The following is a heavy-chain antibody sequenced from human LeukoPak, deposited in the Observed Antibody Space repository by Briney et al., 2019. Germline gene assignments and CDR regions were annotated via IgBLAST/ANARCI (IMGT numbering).Heavy chain of an antibody. CDR1: GFTFGGYG. CDR2: IAYDGTRA. D-gene: IGHD1-14*01. J-gene: IGHJ4*02. V-gene: IGHV3-33*01. Sequence: GGSLRLSCAGSGFTFGGYGMHWFRQTPGKGLEWVAVIAYDGTRAFYADSVKGRFTISRDNSKNTMSVQMDDLRAEDTAVYYCTRYNNDHFDYWGQGTLVTVSS. CDR3: TRYNNDHFDY.